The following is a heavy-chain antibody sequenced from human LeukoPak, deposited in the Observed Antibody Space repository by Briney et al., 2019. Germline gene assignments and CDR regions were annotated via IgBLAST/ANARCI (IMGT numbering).Heavy chain of an antibody. V-gene: IGHV4-39*07. CDR3: ARGLNRNDYGDYGY. CDR2: IYYTGST. Sequence: SETLSLTCTVSGGSISSSSYYWGWIHQPPGRGLGGMGSIYYTGSTSYNPSLKSRVTISVQTSKNQFSLKLSSVTAADTAVYYCARGLNRNDYGDYGYWGQGTLVTVSS. CDR1: GGSISSSSYY. J-gene: IGHJ4*02. D-gene: IGHD4-17*01.